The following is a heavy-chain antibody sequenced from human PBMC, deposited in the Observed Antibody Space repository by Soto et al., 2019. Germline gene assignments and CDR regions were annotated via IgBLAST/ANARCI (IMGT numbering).Heavy chain of an antibody. J-gene: IGHJ6*03. D-gene: IGHD1-1*01. CDR1: GDSVSSNSAG. V-gene: IGHV6-1*01. Sequence: QVQLQQSGPGLVKPSQTLSLTCDISGDSVSSNSAGWNWIRQTPSRGLEWLGRTYYRSKWYNNYALSVNSRVTVNPDTAKNRFSLQLNSVTPEDTAVYYWARGSWDDFTGHYYMDVWGKGTTVTVSS. CDR2: TYYRSKWYN. CDR3: ARGSWDDFTGHYYMDV.